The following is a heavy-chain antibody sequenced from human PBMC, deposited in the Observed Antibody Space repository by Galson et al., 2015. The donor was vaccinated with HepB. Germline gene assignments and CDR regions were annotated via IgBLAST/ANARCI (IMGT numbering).Heavy chain of an antibody. CDR3: ARLRITMVRGSTNWFDP. Sequence: QSGAEVKKPGESLKISCKGSGYSFTSYWIGWVRQMPGKGLEWMGIIYPGDSDTRYSPSFQGQVTISADKSISTAYLQWSSLKASDTAMYYCARLRITMVRGSTNWFDPWGQGTLVTVSS. D-gene: IGHD3-10*01. V-gene: IGHV5-51*01. J-gene: IGHJ5*02. CDR2: IYPGDSDT. CDR1: GYSFTSYW.